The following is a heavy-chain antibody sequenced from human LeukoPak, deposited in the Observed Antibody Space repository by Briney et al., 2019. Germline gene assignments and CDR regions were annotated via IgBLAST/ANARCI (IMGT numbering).Heavy chain of an antibody. CDR1: GFTFSRHG. Sequence: GRSLTLSCAASGFTFSRHGMHWVRQAQGKGPEWVAVIWYDGSQKYYGDSVKGRFTISRDNSKNTLYLQMNSLRAEDTAVYYCARDSPTDWFFDLWGRGTLVTVSS. D-gene: IGHD4-17*01. CDR3: ARDSPTDWFFDL. J-gene: IGHJ2*01. CDR2: IWYDGSQK. V-gene: IGHV3-33*01.